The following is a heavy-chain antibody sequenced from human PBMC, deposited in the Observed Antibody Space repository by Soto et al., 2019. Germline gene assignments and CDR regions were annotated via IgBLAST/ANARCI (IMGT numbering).Heavy chain of an antibody. Sequence: QVQLQESGPGLLKPSQTLSLTCTVSGDSISSGSSYWARIRQHPGKGLEWIGYISYSGRTYYYTSLKSRATISVDTSKNQFSLKLSSVTAADTAVYYCARARGFGDLSLKYWGQGTLVTVSS. J-gene: IGHJ4*02. CDR2: ISYSGRT. V-gene: IGHV4-31*03. CDR1: GDSISSGSSY. CDR3: ARARGFGDLSLKY. D-gene: IGHD3-16*02.